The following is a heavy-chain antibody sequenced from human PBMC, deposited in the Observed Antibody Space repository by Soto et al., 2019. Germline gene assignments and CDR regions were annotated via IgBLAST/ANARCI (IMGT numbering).Heavy chain of an antibody. J-gene: IGHJ6*02. D-gene: IGHD6-6*01. CDR3: AKAQETYSSSQTYYYYAMDV. CDR2: ISGSGGST. CDR1: GFSFSNYV. Sequence: EVQLLQSGGGLVQPGGALTLSCAASGFSFSNYVMSWVRQAPGKGLECVSAISGSGGSTYYADSVRGRFTISRDNSKKKLKVQMNSLRAEDTAVYYCAKAQETYSSSQTYYYYAMDVWGQGTTVTVSS. V-gene: IGHV3-23*01.